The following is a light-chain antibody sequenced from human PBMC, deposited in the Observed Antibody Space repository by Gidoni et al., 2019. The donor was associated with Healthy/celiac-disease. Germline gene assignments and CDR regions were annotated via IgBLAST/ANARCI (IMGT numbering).Light chain of an antibody. CDR3: QQSYSTPRA. CDR2: AAS. J-gene: IGKJ4*01. Sequence: DIQMTQSPSSLSASVGDRVTITCRASQSISSYLNWYQQKPGKAPKLLIYAASSLQSGVPSRFSGSGSGEYFTLTISSLQPEDFTTYYCQQSYSTPRAFGGGTRVEIK. V-gene: IGKV1-39*01. CDR1: QSISSY.